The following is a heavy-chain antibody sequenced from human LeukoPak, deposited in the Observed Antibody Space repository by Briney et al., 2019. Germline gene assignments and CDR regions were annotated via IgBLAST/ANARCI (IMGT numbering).Heavy chain of an antibody. CDR2: IDTSGNT. CDR1: GGSISDYY. Sequence: ASETLSLTCTVSGGSISDYYWSWIRQPAGKGLEWIGRIDTSGNTNYNASLKSRVTMSVDTSRNQFSLKLSSVTAADTAVYYCARESSGWYRAFDYWGQGTLVTVSS. J-gene: IGHJ4*02. V-gene: IGHV4-4*07. CDR3: ARESSGWYRAFDY. D-gene: IGHD6-19*01.